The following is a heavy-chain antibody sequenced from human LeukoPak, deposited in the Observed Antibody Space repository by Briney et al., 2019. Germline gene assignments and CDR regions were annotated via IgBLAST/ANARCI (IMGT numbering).Heavy chain of an antibody. CDR1: GFTFSSYA. V-gene: IGHV3-30-3*02. Sequence: GRSLRLSCAASGFTFSSYAMHWVRQAPGKGLEWVAVISYDGSNKYYADSVKGRFTISRDNSKNTLYLQMNSLRAEDTAVYYCAKRLGIGGQGTLVTVSS. CDR2: ISYDGSNK. CDR3: AKRLGI. J-gene: IGHJ4*02. D-gene: IGHD7-27*01.